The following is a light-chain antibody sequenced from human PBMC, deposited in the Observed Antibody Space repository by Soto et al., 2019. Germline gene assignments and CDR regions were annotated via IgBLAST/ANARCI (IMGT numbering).Light chain of an antibody. CDR1: QDISNY. CDR3: QQYDNLQT. CDR2: DAS. J-gene: IGKJ1*01. Sequence: DIQMTQSPSSLSASVGDRVTITCQASQDISNYLNWYQQKPGKAPKLLIYDASNVETGVPSRFSGSGSGTDFTFTISSLQPEDIATYYCQQYDNLQTFGQGTKVEIK. V-gene: IGKV1-33*01.